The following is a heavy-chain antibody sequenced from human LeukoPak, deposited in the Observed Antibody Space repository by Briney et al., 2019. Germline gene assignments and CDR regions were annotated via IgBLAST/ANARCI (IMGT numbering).Heavy chain of an antibody. V-gene: IGHV3-11*04. J-gene: IGHJ6*03. Sequence: GGSLRLSCAASGFTFSDYYMNWIRQAPGKGLEWVSYISSSGSTIYYADSVKGRFTISRDNAKNSLYLQMNSLRAEDTAVYYCASAPKAFNYYYYYMDVWGKGTTVTVSS. CDR3: ASAPKAFNYYYYYMDV. CDR2: ISSSGSTI. CDR1: GFTFSDYY.